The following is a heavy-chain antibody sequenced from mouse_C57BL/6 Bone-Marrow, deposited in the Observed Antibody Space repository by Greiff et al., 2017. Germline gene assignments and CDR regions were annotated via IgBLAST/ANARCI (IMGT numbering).Heavy chain of an antibody. Sequence: VQLKESGAELVRPGASVKLSCTASGFNIKDDYMHWVKQRPEQGLEWIGWIDPENGDPEYASKFQGKATITADTSSNTAYLQLSSLTSEDTAVYYCTKGDYDDYWGQGTTLTVSS. CDR3: TKGDYDDY. CDR2: IDPENGDP. D-gene: IGHD2-4*01. CDR1: GFNIKDDY. V-gene: IGHV14-4*01. J-gene: IGHJ2*01.